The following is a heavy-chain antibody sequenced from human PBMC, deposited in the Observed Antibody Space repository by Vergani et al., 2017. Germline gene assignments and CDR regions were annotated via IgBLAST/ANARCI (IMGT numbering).Heavy chain of an antibody. J-gene: IGHJ4*02. CDR2: IYYSGST. D-gene: IGHD3-10*01. CDR1: GGSISSGSYY. Sequence: QVQLQESGPGLVKPSQTLSLTCTVSGGSISSGSYYWSWIRQPAGKGLEWIGRIYYSGSTYYNPSLKSRVTISVDTSKNQFSLKLSSVTAADTAVYYCARRTTMVRGVLEIARYYFDYWGQGTLVTVSS. CDR3: ARRTTMVRGVLEIARYYFDY. V-gene: IGHV4-61*02.